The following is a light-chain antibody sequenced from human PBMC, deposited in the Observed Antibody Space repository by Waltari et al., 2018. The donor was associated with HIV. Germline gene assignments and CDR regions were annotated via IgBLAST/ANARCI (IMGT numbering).Light chain of an antibody. CDR3: QVWDSSSDHVV. V-gene: IGLV3-21*02. CDR2: DES. Sequence: SSVLTKPPSVSVAPGQTARITCGGKHIGRKSVHWSQQRPGQAPVLVVYDESDRPSGIPERFSGSNSGNTATLTISRVEAGDEADYYCQVWDSSSDHVVFGGGTKLTVL. CDR1: HIGRKS. J-gene: IGLJ2*01.